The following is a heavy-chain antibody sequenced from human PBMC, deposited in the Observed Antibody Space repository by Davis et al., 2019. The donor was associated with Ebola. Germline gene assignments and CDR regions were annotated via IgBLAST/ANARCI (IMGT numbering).Heavy chain of an antibody. CDR3: ARREHNWNYFDY. J-gene: IGHJ4*02. CDR1: GGSISSFY. D-gene: IGHD1-20*01. Sequence: SETLSLTCTVSGGSISSFYWSWIRQPPGKELEWIGYIYYSGSTNYNPSLKSRVTISVDTSKNQFSLKLSSVSAADTAVYYCARREHNWNYFDYWGQGTQVTVSA. V-gene: IGHV4-59*08. CDR2: IYYSGST.